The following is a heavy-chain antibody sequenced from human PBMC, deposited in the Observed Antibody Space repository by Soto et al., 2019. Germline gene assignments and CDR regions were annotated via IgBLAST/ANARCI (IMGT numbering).Heavy chain of an antibody. CDR3: ARVGRLRSTGGWFDP. CDR2: INHSGST. D-gene: IGHD2-2*01. J-gene: IGHJ5*02. CDR1: GGSFSGYY. Sequence: QVQLQQWGAGLLKPSETLSLTCAVYGGSFSGYYWSWIRQPPGKGLEWIGEINHSGSTNYNPSLKSRVTISVDTSKNQFSLKLSSVTAADTAVYYCARVGRLRSTGGWFDPWGQGTLVTVSS. V-gene: IGHV4-34*01.